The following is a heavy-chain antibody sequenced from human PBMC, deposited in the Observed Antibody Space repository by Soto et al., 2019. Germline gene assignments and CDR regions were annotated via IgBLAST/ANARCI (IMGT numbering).Heavy chain of an antibody. Sequence: GGSLRLSCTASRFTISSYAMSWVRQAPGKGLEWVSVISVSGDTTYYADSVKGRFAISRDNSKNTLYLQMNSLRAEDTAVYFCAKKGVSITAAPFDPWGQGTLVTVSS. CDR1: RFTISSYA. D-gene: IGHD6-13*01. V-gene: IGHV3-23*01. J-gene: IGHJ5*02. CDR2: ISVSGDTT. CDR3: AKKGVSITAAPFDP.